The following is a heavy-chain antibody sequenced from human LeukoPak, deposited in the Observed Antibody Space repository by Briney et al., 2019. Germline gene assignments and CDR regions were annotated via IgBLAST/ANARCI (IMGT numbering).Heavy chain of an antibody. J-gene: IGHJ4*02. Sequence: GGSLRLSCAASGFTFSSYTMTWVRQAPGRGLEWVSSISRSGDYIFYADSVRGRFTISRDNAMNSLCLQMTSLRAEDTAVYYCAKDRLVGGSDRHPLDYRGQGTLVTVSS. D-gene: IGHD1-26*01. CDR2: ISRSGDYI. CDR1: GFTFSSYT. CDR3: AKDRLVGGSDRHPLDY. V-gene: IGHV3-21*01.